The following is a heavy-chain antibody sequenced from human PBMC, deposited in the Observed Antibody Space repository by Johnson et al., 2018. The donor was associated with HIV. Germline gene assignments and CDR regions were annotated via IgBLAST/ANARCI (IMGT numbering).Heavy chain of an antibody. J-gene: IGHJ3*02. V-gene: IGHV3-66*02. CDR3: AKQLAGHDAFDI. CDR2: IYSGGST. Sequence: VQLVESGGGLVQPGGSLRLSCAASGFTVSSNYMSWVRQAPGKGLEWVSVIYSGGSTYYADSVTGRFTSARVNSKNTLYLQMNTLRVEDTAVYYCAKQLAGHDAFDIWGQGTMVTVSS. CDR1: GFTVSSNY. D-gene: IGHD6-6*01.